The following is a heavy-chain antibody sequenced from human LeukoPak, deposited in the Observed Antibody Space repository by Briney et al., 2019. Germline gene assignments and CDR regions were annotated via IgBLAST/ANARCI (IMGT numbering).Heavy chain of an antibody. CDR2: INPNSGGT. Sequence: ASVKVSFKASGYTFTGYYMHWVRQAPGQGLEWMGRINPNSGGTNYAQKFQGRVTMTRDTSISTAYMELSRLRSDDTAVYYCARGRYDSSGYYHYTFDYWGQGTLVTVSS. D-gene: IGHD3-22*01. J-gene: IGHJ4*02. V-gene: IGHV1-2*06. CDR1: GYTFTGYY. CDR3: ARGRYDSSGYYHYTFDY.